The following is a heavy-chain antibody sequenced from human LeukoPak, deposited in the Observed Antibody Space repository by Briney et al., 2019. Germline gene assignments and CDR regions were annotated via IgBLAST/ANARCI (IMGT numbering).Heavy chain of an antibody. V-gene: IGHV1-69*05. D-gene: IGHD3-10*01. CDR2: IIPMFGTA. CDR3: ARDLFYGSGSYYDY. J-gene: IGHJ4*02. Sequence: ASVKVSCKASGYTFTSYGISWVRQAPGQGLEWMGRIIPMFGTANYAQKLQGRVTITTDESTSTAYMELSSLRSEDTAVYYCARDLFYGSGSYYDYWGQGTLVTVSS. CDR1: GYTFTSYG.